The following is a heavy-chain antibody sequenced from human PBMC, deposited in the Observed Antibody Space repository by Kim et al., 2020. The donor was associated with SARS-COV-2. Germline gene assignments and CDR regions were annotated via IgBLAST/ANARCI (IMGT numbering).Heavy chain of an antibody. CDR3: ARSIAVPGIVFYYYYGLAV. J-gene: IGHJ6*04. CDR2: IGGGGGNI. V-gene: IGHV3-23*01. D-gene: IGHD6-19*01. CDR1: GFTFNTYA. Sequence: GGSLRLSCAASGFTFNTYAMNWVRQAPGKGLEWVSAIGGGGGNIYYADSVRGRFNISRDNSKNTLYLQMNSLRAEDTAIYYCARSIAVPGIVFYYYYGLAVWGKGTTVNVPS.